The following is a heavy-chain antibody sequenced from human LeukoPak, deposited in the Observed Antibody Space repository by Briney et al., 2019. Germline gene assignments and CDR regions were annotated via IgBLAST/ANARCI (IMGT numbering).Heavy chain of an antibody. CDR2: IDPNSGGA. D-gene: IGHD3-10*01. J-gene: IGHJ4*02. CDR1: GYTFTDYY. V-gene: IGHV1-2*06. Sequence: ASVKVSCKSSGYTFTDYYMHWVRQAPGQGLEWMGRIDPNSGGANFAQKFQGRATMTRDTSISTAYMELSVLRSEDTAVYFYARTVIQSSCTTMVFDYWGQGTLVTVSS. CDR3: ARTVIQSSCTTMVFDY.